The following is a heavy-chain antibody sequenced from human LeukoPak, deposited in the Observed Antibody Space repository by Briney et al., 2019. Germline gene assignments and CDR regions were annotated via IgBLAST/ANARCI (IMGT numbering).Heavy chain of an antibody. CDR1: GGSFSGYY. V-gene: IGHV3-23*01. CDR2: IFPSGGEI. D-gene: IGHD2-8*02. CDR3: ATYRQVLLPFES. J-gene: IGHJ4*02. Sequence: ETLSLTCAVYGGSFSGYYWSWIRQPPGKGLEWVSSIFPSGGEIHYADSVRGRFTISRDNSKSTLSLQMNSLRAEDTAIYYCATYRQVLLPFESWGQGTLVTVSS.